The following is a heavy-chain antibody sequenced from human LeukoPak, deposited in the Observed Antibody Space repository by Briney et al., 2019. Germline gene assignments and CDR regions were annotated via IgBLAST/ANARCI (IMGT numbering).Heavy chain of an antibody. J-gene: IGHJ4*02. CDR3: IWSTGYYYVNY. CDR2: IRSKANSYAT. Sequence: GGSLRLSCAASGFTFSGSAMHWVRQASGKGLEWVGRIRSKANSYATAYAASVKGRFTISRDDSKNTAYLHMNSLKTEDTDVYDCIWSTGYYYVNYWGQGTLVTVSS. V-gene: IGHV3-73*01. D-gene: IGHD3-22*01. CDR1: GFTFSGSA.